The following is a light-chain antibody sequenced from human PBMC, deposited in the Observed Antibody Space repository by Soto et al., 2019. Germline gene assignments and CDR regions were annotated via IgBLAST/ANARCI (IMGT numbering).Light chain of an antibody. CDR2: DTS. J-gene: IGKJ1*01. CDR1: QSVSSY. V-gene: IGKV3-11*01. Sequence: EIVLTQSPATLSLSPGERATLSCRASQSVSSYLAWYQQKPGQAPRLLIYDTSNRATGIPARFSGSGSGTDFTLTISSLESEDFAVYYCHHRSSWPPWFGQGTKVEIK. CDR3: HHRSSWPPW.